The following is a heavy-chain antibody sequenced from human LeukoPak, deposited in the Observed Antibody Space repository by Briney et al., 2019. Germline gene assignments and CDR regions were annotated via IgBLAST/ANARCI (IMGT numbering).Heavy chain of an antibody. D-gene: IGHD3-22*01. CDR1: GYTFTNYA. J-gene: IGHJ4*02. Sequence: ASVKVSCKASGYTFTNYAMNWVRQAPGQGLEWMGWISAYNGNTNYAQKLQGRVTMTTDTSTSTAYMELRSLRSDDTAVYYCARDVRGLTVVIDYSGQGTLVTVSS. CDR2: ISAYNGNT. CDR3: ARDVRGLTVVIDY. V-gene: IGHV1-18*01.